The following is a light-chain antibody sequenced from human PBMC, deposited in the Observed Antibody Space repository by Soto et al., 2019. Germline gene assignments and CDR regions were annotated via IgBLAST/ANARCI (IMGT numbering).Light chain of an antibody. CDR2: GTS. CDR3: QHFGRSSWT. V-gene: IGKV3-20*01. J-gene: IGKJ1*01. Sequence: ENVLTQSPDTLSLSPGERATLSCRAGQSVVNNYLAWYQQKPGQVPRLLIYGTSSRAAGIPDRFSGSGSGTDFILTISRLEPEDFAVYYCQHFGRSSWTFGQGTKVDIK. CDR1: QSVVNNY.